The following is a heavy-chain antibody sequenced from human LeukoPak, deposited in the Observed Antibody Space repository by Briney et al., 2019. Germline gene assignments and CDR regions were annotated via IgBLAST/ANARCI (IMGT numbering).Heavy chain of an antibody. V-gene: IGHV3-30*04. D-gene: IGHD3-22*01. CDR1: GFTFSSYV. J-gene: IGHJ4*02. CDR2: TSHDGSTK. CDR3: ARSYYYYDSSGHDMALFDY. Sequence: GGSLRLSCAASGFTFSSYVMHWVRQAPGKGLEWVAVTSHDGSTKYYADSVKGRFTISRDNSKNTLYLQTNSLRAEDTAVYYCARSYYYYDSSGHDMALFDYWGQGTLVTVSS.